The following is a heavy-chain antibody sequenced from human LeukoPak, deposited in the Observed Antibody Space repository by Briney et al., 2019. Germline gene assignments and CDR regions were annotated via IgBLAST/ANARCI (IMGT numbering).Heavy chain of an antibody. CDR1: GFTFSNAW. J-gene: IGHJ6*03. Sequence: PGGSLRLSCAASGFTFSNAWMSWVRQAPGKGLEWVGRIKSKTDGGTTDYAAPVKGRFTISRDDSKNTLYLQMNSLKTEDTAVYYCTTVTKIVARPYYYYYMDVWGKGTTVTVSS. CDR2: IKSKTDGGTT. D-gene: IGHD3-22*01. V-gene: IGHV3-15*01. CDR3: TTVTKIVARPYYYYYMDV.